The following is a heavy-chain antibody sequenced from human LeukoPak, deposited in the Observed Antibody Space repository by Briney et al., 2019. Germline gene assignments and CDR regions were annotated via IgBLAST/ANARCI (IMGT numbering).Heavy chain of an antibody. CDR3: ARDPTTVVTLPYYFDF. Sequence: ASETLSLTCAVSGGSFFGSHWNWIRQSTEKGLEWIGEINHSGRTNYNPSLKSRVTISVVMSKSQFFLKLASVTAADTAVYYCARDPTTVVTLPYYFDFWGQGTLVTVSA. CDR1: GGSFFGSH. D-gene: IGHD4-23*01. CDR2: INHSGRT. J-gene: IGHJ4*02. V-gene: IGHV4-34*01.